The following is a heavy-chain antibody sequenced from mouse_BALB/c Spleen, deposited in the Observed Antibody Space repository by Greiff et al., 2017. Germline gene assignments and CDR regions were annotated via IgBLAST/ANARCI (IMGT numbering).Heavy chain of an antibody. CDR2: INPDSSTI. D-gene: IGHD2-4*01. J-gene: IGHJ2*01. V-gene: IGHV4-1*02. CDR1: GFDFSRYW. CDR3: ARERATMMIYFDY. Sequence: EVKLLESGGGLVQPGGSLKLSCAASGFDFSRYWMSWVRQAPGKGLEWIGEINPDSSTINYTPSLKDKFIISRDNAKNTLYLQMSKVRSEDTALYYCARERATMMIYFDYWGQGTTLTVSS.